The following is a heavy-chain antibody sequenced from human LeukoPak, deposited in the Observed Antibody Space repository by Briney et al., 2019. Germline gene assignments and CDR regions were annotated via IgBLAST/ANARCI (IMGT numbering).Heavy chain of an antibody. D-gene: IGHD2-2*01. CDR1: GFTFSDYY. CDR3: ARAKKSSTSLGLVFDY. CDR2: ISSSSSYT. V-gene: IGHV3-11*06. J-gene: IGHJ4*02. Sequence: PGGSLRLSCAASGFTFSDYYMSWIRQAPGKGLERVSYISSSSSYTNYADSVKGRFTISRDNAKNSLYLQMNSLRAEDTAVYYCARAKKSSTSLGLVFDYWGQGTLVTVSS.